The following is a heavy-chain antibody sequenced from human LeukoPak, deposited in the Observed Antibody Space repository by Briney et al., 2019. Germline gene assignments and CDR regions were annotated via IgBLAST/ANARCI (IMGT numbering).Heavy chain of an antibody. J-gene: IGHJ3*02. CDR2: IYYSGAT. D-gene: IGHD5-24*01. CDR3: AREMATIYAFDI. CDR1: GASVGSHQYY. V-gene: IGHV4-30-4*01. Sequence: SETLSLTCSVSGASVGSHQYYWRWIRQAPGKGLEYFGYIYYSGATFYSPALKSRVTISVGTSKNQFSLKLSSVTAADTAVYYCAREMATIYAFDIWGQGTMVTVSS.